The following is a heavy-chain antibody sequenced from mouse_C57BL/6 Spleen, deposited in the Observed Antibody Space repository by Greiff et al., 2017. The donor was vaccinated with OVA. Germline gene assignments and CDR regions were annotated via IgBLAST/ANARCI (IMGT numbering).Heavy chain of an antibody. Sequence: EVQLQQSGAELVRPGASVKLSCTASGFNIKDYYMHWVKQRPEQGLEWIGRIDPEDGDTEYAPKFQGKATMTADTSSNTAYPQLSSLTSEDTAVYYCTSYYYGSSYLYYFDYWGQGTTLTVSS. V-gene: IGHV14-1*01. CDR2: IDPEDGDT. CDR3: TSYYYGSSYLYYFDY. CDR1: GFNIKDYY. J-gene: IGHJ2*01. D-gene: IGHD1-1*01.